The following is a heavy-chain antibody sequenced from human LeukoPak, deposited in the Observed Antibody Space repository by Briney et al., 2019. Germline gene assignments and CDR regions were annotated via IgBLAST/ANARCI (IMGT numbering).Heavy chain of an antibody. Sequence: SVKVSCKASGGTFSSYAISWVRQAPGQGLEWMGRIIPILGIANYAQKFQGRVTITADKSTSTAYMELSRLRSDDTAVYYCARARETAYYYGMDVWGQGTTVTVTS. CDR3: ARARETAYYYGMDV. CDR1: GGTFSSYA. CDR2: IIPILGIA. J-gene: IGHJ6*02. V-gene: IGHV1-69*04. D-gene: IGHD1-14*01.